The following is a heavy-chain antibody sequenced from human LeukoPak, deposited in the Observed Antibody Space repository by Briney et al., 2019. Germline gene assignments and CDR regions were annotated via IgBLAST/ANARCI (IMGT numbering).Heavy chain of an antibody. CDR3: ARDPVAVAGRYYYYYGMDV. Sequence: GASVKVSGKASGYTFTSYAMHWVRQAPGQRLEWMGWINAGNGNTKYSQKFQGRVTITRDTSASTAYMELSSLRSEDTAVYYCARDPVAVAGRYYYYYGMDVWGQGTTVTVSS. CDR2: INAGNGNT. CDR1: GYTFTSYA. D-gene: IGHD6-19*01. V-gene: IGHV1-3*01. J-gene: IGHJ6*02.